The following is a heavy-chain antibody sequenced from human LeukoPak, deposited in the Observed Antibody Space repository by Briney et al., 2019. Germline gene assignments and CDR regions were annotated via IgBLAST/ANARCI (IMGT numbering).Heavy chain of an antibody. CDR2: IRGSGGSI. Sequence: GGSLRLSCAASGFTFSSYAMSWVRQAPGKGLAWVSAIRGSGGSIYYADSVKGRFTISRDNSKNTLYLQMNSLRAEDTAVYYCAKDAGYSSGWYHLGWFDPWGQGTLVTVSS. CDR3: AKDAGYSSGWYHLGWFDP. J-gene: IGHJ5*02. CDR1: GFTFSSYA. D-gene: IGHD6-19*01. V-gene: IGHV3-23*01.